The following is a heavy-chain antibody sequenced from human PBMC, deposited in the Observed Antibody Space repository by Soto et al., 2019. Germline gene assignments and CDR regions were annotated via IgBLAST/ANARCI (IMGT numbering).Heavy chain of an antibody. D-gene: IGHD3-3*01. Sequence: ASVKVSCKASGYTFTSYYMHWVRQAPGQGLEWMGIINPSGGSTSYAQKFQGRVTMTRDTSTSTVYMELSSLRSEDTAVYYCAPLYYVFWSGYYPPNSNGMDVWGQGTPVTVSS. J-gene: IGHJ6*02. CDR3: APLYYVFWSGYYPPNSNGMDV. CDR1: GYTFTSYY. V-gene: IGHV1-46*03. CDR2: INPSGGST.